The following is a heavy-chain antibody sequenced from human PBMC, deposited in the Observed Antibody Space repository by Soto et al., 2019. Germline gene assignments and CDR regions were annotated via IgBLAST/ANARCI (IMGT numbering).Heavy chain of an antibody. CDR2: IYGHGNE. J-gene: IGHJ4*02. CDR1: GFSLTTSAAG. D-gene: IGHD1-26*01. CDR3: AHMSYSGTYYLDS. V-gene: IGHV2-5*01. Sequence: QITLKESGPTLVKPTQTLTVTCSFSGFSLTTSAAGVGWIRQTPGKALEWLAVIYGHGNEQYSPSLNNRLTITKDTSKNQVVLTMTNMDPLDTATYYCAHMSYSGTYYLDSWGQGTLVTVSS.